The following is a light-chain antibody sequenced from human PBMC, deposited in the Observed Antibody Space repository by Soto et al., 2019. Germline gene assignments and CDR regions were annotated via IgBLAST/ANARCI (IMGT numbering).Light chain of an antibody. CDR2: EVS. CDR3: SSYTSSSTLGV. V-gene: IGLV2-14*01. J-gene: IGLJ3*02. Sequence: QSVLTQPASVSGSPGQSITISCTGTSSDVGDYNYVSWYQQHPGKAPKLMIYEVSKRPSGVSNRFSGSKSGDTASLTISGLQAEDEADYYCSSYTSSSTLGVFGGGTQLTVL. CDR1: SSDVGDYNY.